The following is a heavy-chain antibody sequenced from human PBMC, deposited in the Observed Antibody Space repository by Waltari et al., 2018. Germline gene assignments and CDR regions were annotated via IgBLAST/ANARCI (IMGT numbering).Heavy chain of an antibody. Sequence: EVQRVGSGGGLVQPGRSRRLSFMAFGFTFGDYAISWVRQAPGKGLGWVGFIRSKAYGGTTEYAASVKGRFTISRDDSKSIAYLQMNSLKTEDTAVYYCTIAAYYYDSSGYYSLGYFDYWGQGTLVTVSS. D-gene: IGHD3-22*01. CDR3: TIAAYYYDSSGYYSLGYFDY. J-gene: IGHJ4*02. V-gene: IGHV3-49*04. CDR1: GFTFGDYA. CDR2: IRSKAYGGTT.